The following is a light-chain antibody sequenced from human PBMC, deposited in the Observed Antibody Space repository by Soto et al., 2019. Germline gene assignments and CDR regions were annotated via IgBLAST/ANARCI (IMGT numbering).Light chain of an antibody. V-gene: IGKV4-1*01. Sequence: DIVMTQSPDSLAVSLGERATINCKSSQSVLYSANNKNYLAWYQQKPGQPPKLLIYWVSTRESRVPDRFSGSGSGTDFTLTISSLQAADGAFYYCQQYVCTRYTFGQGTKQEIK. CDR3: QQYVCTRYT. CDR1: QSVLYSANNKNY. J-gene: IGKJ2*01. CDR2: WVS.